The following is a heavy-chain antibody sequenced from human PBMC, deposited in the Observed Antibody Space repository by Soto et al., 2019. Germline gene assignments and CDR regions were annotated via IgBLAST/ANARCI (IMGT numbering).Heavy chain of an antibody. Sequence: QVQLVQSGAEVKKPGSSVKVSCKASGGTFSSYAISWVRQAPGQGLEWMGGIIPIFGTANYAQKFQGRVTITADESTSTAYMELSSLRSEDTALYYCARDLQAPYYYGSGSYWPFDYWGQGTLVTVSS. J-gene: IGHJ4*02. CDR2: IIPIFGTA. D-gene: IGHD3-10*01. CDR3: ARDLQAPYYYGSGSYWPFDY. V-gene: IGHV1-69*01. CDR1: GGTFSSYA.